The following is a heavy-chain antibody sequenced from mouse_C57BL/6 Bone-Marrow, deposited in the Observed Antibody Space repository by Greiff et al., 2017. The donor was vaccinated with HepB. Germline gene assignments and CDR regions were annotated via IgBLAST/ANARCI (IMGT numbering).Heavy chain of an antibody. D-gene: IGHD2-4*01. CDR1: GFSFTSYA. CDR3: ARAHSHYDVEFAY. CDR2: IWTGGGT. Sequence: VQLVESGPGLVAPSQSLSITCTVSGFSFTSYAISWVRQPPGKGLAWLGVIWTGGGTNYNSALKSRLSISKDNSKSLVFLKMNSLQTDDTARYYCARAHSHYDVEFAYWGQGTLVTVSA. J-gene: IGHJ3*01. V-gene: IGHV2-9-1*01.